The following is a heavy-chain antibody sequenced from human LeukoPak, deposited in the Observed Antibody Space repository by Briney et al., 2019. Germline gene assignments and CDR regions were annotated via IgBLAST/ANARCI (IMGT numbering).Heavy chain of an antibody. D-gene: IGHD3-16*02. V-gene: IGHV4-34*01. Sequence: SETLSLTCAVYGGSFSGYYWSWIRQPPGKGLEWIGEINHSGSTNYNPSLKGRVTISVDTSKNQFSLKLSSVTAADTAVYYCARISRGSYRQWDYWGQGTLVTVSS. J-gene: IGHJ4*02. CDR1: GGSFSGYY. CDR2: INHSGST. CDR3: ARISRGSYRQWDY.